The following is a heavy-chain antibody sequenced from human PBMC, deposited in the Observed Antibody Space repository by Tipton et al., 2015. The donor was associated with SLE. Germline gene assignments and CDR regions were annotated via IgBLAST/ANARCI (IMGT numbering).Heavy chain of an antibody. J-gene: IGHJ1*01. D-gene: IGHD3-3*01. V-gene: IGHV4-59*01. CDR2: IYDIGST. Sequence: TLSLTCTVSDGSIRSYYWSWIRQPPGKGLEWIGYIYDIGSTNYNPSLKSRVTMSVDTSENQLSLKLTFVTAADTAVYYCARARHGGAEYFEHWGQGTLVTVSS. CDR1: DGSIRSYY. CDR3: ARARHGGAEYFEH.